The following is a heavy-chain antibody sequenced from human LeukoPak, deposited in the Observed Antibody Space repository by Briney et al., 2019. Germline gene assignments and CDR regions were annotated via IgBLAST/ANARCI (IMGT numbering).Heavy chain of an antibody. J-gene: IGHJ4*02. CDR3: ARAATRYSSSWYWVY. CDR2: IYTSGST. Sequence: SETLSLTCTVSGGSISSYYWSWIRQPAGKGLEWIGRIYTSGSTNYSPSLKSRVTMSVDTSKNQFSLKLSSVTAADTAVYYCARAATRYSSSWYWVYWGQGTLVTVSS. CDR1: GGSISSYY. D-gene: IGHD6-13*01. V-gene: IGHV4-4*07.